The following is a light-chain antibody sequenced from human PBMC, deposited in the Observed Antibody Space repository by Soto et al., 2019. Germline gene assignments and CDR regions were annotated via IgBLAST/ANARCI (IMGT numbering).Light chain of an antibody. CDR3: CSYTSSNTFV. CDR2: EGS. CDR1: SSDVGSYNL. J-gene: IGLJ1*01. V-gene: IGLV2-14*02. Sequence: QSALTQPASVSGSPGQSITISCTGTSSDVGSYNLVSWYQQHAGKAPKLMIYEGSKRPSGVSNRFSGSKSGNTASLTISGLQAEDEADYHCCSYTSSNTFVFGTGTKVTVL.